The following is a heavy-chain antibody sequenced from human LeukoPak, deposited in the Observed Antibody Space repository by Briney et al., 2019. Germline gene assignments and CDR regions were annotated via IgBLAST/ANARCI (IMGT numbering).Heavy chain of an antibody. CDR1: GGSFSGYY. J-gene: IGHJ5*02. Sequence: PSETLSLTCAVYGGSFSGYYWSWIRQPPGEGLEWIGEINHSGSTNYNPSLKSRVTISVDTSKNQFSLKLSSVTAADTAVYYCARGGRLRYFDWLPSNWFDPWGQGTLVTVSS. V-gene: IGHV4-34*01. CDR3: ARGGRLRYFDWLPSNWFDP. D-gene: IGHD3-9*01. CDR2: INHSGST.